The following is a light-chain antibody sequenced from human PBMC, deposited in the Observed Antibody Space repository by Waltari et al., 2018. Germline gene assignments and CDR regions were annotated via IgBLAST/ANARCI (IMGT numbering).Light chain of an antibody. Sequence: EIVLTQSPGTLSLSPGGGATLSCRTSQSVGRSLAWYQQKRGQAPRLLIYGASSRATGIPDRFSGSGSGTDFSLTISRLEPEDFAVYYCQHYVTLPVTFGQGTKVEIK. CDR3: QHYVTLPVT. V-gene: IGKV3-20*01. CDR2: GAS. CDR1: QSVGRS. J-gene: IGKJ1*01.